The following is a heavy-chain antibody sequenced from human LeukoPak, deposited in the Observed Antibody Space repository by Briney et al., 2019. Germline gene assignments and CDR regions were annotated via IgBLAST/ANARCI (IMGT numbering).Heavy chain of an antibody. J-gene: IGHJ4*02. CDR1: GFTFSNAW. CDR3: TARSSRIVVVSPTADY. V-gene: IGHV3-15*01. D-gene: IGHD2-15*01. CDR2: IKSKTDGGTT. Sequence: PGGSLRLSCAASGFTFSNAWMSWVRQAPGKGLEWVGRIKSKTDGGTTDYAAPVKGRFTISRDDSKNTLYLQMNSLKTEDTVVYYCTARSSRIVVVSPTADYWGQGTLVTVSS.